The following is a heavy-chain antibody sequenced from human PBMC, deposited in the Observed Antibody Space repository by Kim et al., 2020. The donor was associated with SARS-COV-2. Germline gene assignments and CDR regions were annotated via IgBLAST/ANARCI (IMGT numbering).Heavy chain of an antibody. J-gene: IGHJ4*02. Sequence: QGFTGRFVFSLDTSGSTAYLQISSLKAEDTAVYYCARDSSAVAGAYYFDYWGQGTLVTVSS. D-gene: IGHD6-19*01. V-gene: IGHV7-4-1*02. CDR3: ARDSSAVAGAYYFDY.